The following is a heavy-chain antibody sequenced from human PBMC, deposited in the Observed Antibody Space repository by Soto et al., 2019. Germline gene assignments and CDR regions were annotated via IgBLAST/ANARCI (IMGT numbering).Heavy chain of an antibody. CDR1: GGSISSSSYY. D-gene: IGHD3-3*01. CDR2: IYYSGST. V-gene: IGHV4-39*01. CDR3: ARVWVTYYDFWSPGYYGMDV. J-gene: IGHJ6*02. Sequence: PSETLSLTCTVSGGSISSSSYYWGWIRQPPGKGLEWIGSIYYSGSTYYNPSLKSRVTISVDTSKNQFSLKLSSVTAADTAVYYCARVWVTYYDFWSPGYYGMDVWGQGTTVTVSS.